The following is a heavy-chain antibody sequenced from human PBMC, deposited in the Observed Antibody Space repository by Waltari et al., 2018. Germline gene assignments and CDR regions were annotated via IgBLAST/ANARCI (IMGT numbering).Heavy chain of an antibody. CDR2: IIPIFVTA. V-gene: IGHV1-69*13. Sequence: QVQLVQSVAEVKKPGSSVKVSCKASGGTFSSYAISWVRQPPGQGLEWMGGIIPIFVTANYEQKLQGRVTITADESTSTAYMELSSLRSEDTAVYYCARGPSLGGATPYDWGQGTLVTVSS. D-gene: IGHD1-26*01. CDR1: GGTFSSYA. J-gene: IGHJ4*02. CDR3: ARGPSLGGATPYD.